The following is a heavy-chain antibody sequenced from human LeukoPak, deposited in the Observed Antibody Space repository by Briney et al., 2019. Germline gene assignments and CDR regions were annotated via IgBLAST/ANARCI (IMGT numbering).Heavy chain of an antibody. J-gene: IGHJ3*02. Sequence: GRSLRLSCAASGFTFDDYAMHWVRQAPGKGLEWVSGISWNSGIIGYADSVKGRFTISRDNAKNSLYLQMNSLRAEDTALYYCAKDMIGSTWGAFDIWGQGTMVTVSS. CDR2: ISWNSGII. D-gene: IGHD5/OR15-5a*01. CDR1: GFTFDDYA. CDR3: AKDMIGSTWGAFDI. V-gene: IGHV3-9*01.